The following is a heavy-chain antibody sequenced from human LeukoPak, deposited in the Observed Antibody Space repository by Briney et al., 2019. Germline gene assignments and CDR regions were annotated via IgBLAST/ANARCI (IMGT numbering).Heavy chain of an antibody. D-gene: IGHD6-13*01. CDR1: GGSISSYY. CDR2: IYYSGTT. Sequence: SETLSLTCTVSGGSISSYYWSWLRQPPGKGLEWIGYIYYSGTTNYNPSLKSRVTISVDTSKNQFSLKLNSVTAADTAVYYCARGVYIAAAQYGYWGQGTLVTVSS. V-gene: IGHV4-59*01. J-gene: IGHJ4*02. CDR3: ARGVYIAAAQYGY.